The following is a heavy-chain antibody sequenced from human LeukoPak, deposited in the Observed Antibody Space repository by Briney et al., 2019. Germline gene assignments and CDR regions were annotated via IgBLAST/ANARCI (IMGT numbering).Heavy chain of an antibody. CDR3: ARAVGAPVD. D-gene: IGHD1-26*01. J-gene: IGHJ4*02. CDR1: GFTFSSYA. CDR2: IYSGGNT. V-gene: IGHV3-66*01. Sequence: GGSLRLSCAASGFTFSSYAMSWVRQAPGKGLEWVSVIYSGGNTYYADSVKGRFTISRDNSKNTLDLQMNSLRAEDTAVYYCARAVGAPVDWGQGTLVTVSS.